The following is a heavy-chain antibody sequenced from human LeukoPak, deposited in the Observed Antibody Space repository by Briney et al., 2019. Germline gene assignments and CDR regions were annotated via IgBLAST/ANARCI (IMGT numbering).Heavy chain of an antibody. J-gene: IGHJ4*02. Sequence: GGSLRLSCAASGFTFSSYAMGWVRQAPGKGLEWVSTISGSAGSTYYAGSVKGRFTISRDTSKSTLYLQMNNLRAEDTAVYYCAQVVEYSSSGNFDYWGQGTLVTVSS. CDR3: AQVVEYSSSGNFDY. D-gene: IGHD6-6*01. CDR1: GFTFSSYA. V-gene: IGHV3-23*01. CDR2: ISGSAGST.